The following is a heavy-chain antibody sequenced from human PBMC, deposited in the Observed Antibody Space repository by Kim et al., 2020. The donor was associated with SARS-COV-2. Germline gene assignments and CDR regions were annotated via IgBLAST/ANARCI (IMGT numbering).Heavy chain of an antibody. D-gene: IGHD2-21*02. V-gene: IGHV3-48*03. J-gene: IGHJ4*02. Sequence: DSLKGRFTISRDNARNSLYLQMSSLRAEDTAVYSWARVNGRTVTVMWFEYWGQGTLVTVSS. CDR3: ARVNGRTVTVMWFEY.